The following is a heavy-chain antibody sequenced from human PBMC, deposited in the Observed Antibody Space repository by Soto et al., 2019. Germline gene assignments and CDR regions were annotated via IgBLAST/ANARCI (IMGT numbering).Heavy chain of an antibody. D-gene: IGHD5-12*01. CDR1: GFTLSSYW. V-gene: IGHV3-74*01. CDR3: TRGSGFY. Sequence: GGSLRLSCAASGFTLSSYWMHWVRQVPGKGLAWVSRINSDGSIVNYADSVKGRFTISRDNAKNTLSLQMNSLRAEDTAVYYCTRGSGFYWGQGTLVTVSS. CDR2: INSDGSIV. J-gene: IGHJ4*02.